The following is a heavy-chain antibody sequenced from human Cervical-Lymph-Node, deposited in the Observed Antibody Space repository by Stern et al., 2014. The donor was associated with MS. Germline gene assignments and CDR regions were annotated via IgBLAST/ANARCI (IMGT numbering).Heavy chain of an antibody. CDR1: GGTFSSSYA. Sequence: VQLVESGADVKKPGFSVKVSCKASGGTFSSSYAVSWVRQAPGQGLEWMGRIIPIIGLPNYAQKFQSRLTITAANSTSTVYMELTSLTPEDTAVYYCARGIVSNRPAATLHNLFDPWGQGTLVTVSS. J-gene: IGHJ5*02. D-gene: IGHD2-15*01. CDR2: IIPIIGLP. V-gene: IGHV1-69*09. CDR3: ARGIVSNRPAATLHNLFDP.